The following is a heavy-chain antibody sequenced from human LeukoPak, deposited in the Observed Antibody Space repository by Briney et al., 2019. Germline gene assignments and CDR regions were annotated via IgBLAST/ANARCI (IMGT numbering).Heavy chain of an antibody. CDR3: ARQDIAATMLFDY. J-gene: IGHJ4*02. V-gene: IGHV4-34*01. D-gene: IGHD5-12*01. CDR2: INHSGST. CDR1: GGSFSGYY. Sequence: SETLSLTCVVYGGSFSGYYWSWIRQPPGKGLEWIGEINHSGSTNYNPSLKSRVTISVDTSKNQFSLKLSSVTAADSAVYYCARQDIAATMLFDYWGQGTLVTVSS.